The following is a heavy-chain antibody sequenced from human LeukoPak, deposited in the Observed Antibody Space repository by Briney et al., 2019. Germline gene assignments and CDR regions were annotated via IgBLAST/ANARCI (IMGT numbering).Heavy chain of an antibody. CDR2: ISYDGSNK. CDR1: GFTFSSYG. Sequence: GGSLRLSSAASGFTFSSYGMHWVRQAPGKGLEWVAVISYDGSNKYYADSVKGRFTISRDNSKNTLYLQMNSLRTEDTALYYCAKGNSGSRKGAFDYWGQGTLVTVSS. V-gene: IGHV3-30*18. J-gene: IGHJ4*02. D-gene: IGHD1-26*01. CDR3: AKGNSGSRKGAFDY.